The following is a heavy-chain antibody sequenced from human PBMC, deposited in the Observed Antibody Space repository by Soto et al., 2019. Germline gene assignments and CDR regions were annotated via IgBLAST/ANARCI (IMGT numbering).Heavy chain of an antibody. CDR3: ARAGRGYCSGGSCYSGLHGMDV. V-gene: IGHV4-4*02. Sequence: QVQLQESGPGLVKPSGTLSLTCAVSGGSISSSNWWSWVRQPPGKGLEWIGEIYHSGSTNYNPSLKGRVTLSVDKSTSPFSLKLSSVTAADTAVYYCARAGRGYCSGGSCYSGLHGMDVWGQGTTVTVSS. D-gene: IGHD2-15*01. CDR2: IYHSGST. CDR1: GGSISSSNW. J-gene: IGHJ6*02.